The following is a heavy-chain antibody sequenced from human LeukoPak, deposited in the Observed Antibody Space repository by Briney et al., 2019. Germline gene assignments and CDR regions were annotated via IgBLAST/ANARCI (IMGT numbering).Heavy chain of an antibody. Sequence: GGSLRLSCAASRLTFDDYGMSWVRQAPGKGLEWVSGINWNGGSTGYVDSMKGRFTISRDNAKNSMCLQMNSLRAEDTALYYCARNTRSTEYYYGSGSYYSYYFDYWGQGTLVTVSS. J-gene: IGHJ4*02. CDR3: ARNTRSTEYYYGSGSYYSYYFDY. CDR2: INWNGGST. CDR1: RLTFDDYG. D-gene: IGHD3-10*01. V-gene: IGHV3-20*04.